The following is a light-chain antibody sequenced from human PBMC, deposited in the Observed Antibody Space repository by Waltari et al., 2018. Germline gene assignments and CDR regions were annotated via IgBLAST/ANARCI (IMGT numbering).Light chain of an antibody. J-gene: IGLJ3*02. V-gene: IGLV2-23*01. CDR2: DGS. Sequence: QSALTQPASVSGFPGQSITISCTGTSSDVGSYNLVSWYQQYPGKAPKLMIYDGSKRPSGGSNRLSGSKSGKTASLTISGLQAEDEADYYCCSYADSSTLVFGGGTKLTVL. CDR3: CSYADSSTLV. CDR1: SSDVGSYNL.